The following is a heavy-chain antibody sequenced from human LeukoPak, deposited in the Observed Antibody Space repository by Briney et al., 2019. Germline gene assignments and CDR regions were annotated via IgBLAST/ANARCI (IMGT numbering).Heavy chain of an antibody. Sequence: SETLSLTCTVSGDSISSYYWYWFRQPPGKELEWIACIYYSGITHYNPSLKSRVTISLDTSKNQFSLRLSSVTAADTAVCYCAGEGIVTTYDQWGQGTLVTVSS. CDR1: GDSISSYY. CDR2: IYYSGIT. V-gene: IGHV4-59*12. CDR3: AGEGIVTTYDQ. J-gene: IGHJ4*02. D-gene: IGHD2/OR15-2a*01.